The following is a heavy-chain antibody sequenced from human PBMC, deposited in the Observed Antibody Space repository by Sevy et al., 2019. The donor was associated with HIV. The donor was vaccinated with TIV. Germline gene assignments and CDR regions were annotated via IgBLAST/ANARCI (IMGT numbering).Heavy chain of an antibody. V-gene: IGHV4-4*07. CDR2: IYKSGST. D-gene: IGHD1-26*01. Sequence: SETLSLTCTISDDSISNYYWSWIRQPAGKGLEWIGHIYKSGSTNYNPSLKSRVTMSVDTSKRQFSLKLTSVTAADTAVYYCARGGAHFDYWGQGTLVTVSS. J-gene: IGHJ4*02. CDR3: ARGGAHFDY. CDR1: DDSISNYY.